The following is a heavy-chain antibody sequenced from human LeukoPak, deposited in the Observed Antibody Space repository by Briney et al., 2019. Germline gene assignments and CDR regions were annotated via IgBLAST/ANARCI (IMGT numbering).Heavy chain of an antibody. D-gene: IGHD3-9*01. J-gene: IGHJ4*02. CDR1: GFTFSSYS. CDR3: ARDYHRSYDILTGYGYYFDY. V-gene: IGHV3-48*04. CDR2: ISSSSSTI. Sequence: GGSLRLSCAASGFTFSSYSMNWVRQAPGKGLEWVSYISSSSSTIYYADSVKGRFTISRDNAKNSLYLQMNSLRAEDTAVYYCARDYHRSYDILTGYGYYFDYWGQGTLITVSS.